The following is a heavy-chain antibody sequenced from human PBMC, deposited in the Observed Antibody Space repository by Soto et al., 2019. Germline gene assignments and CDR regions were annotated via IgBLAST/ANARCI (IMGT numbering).Heavy chain of an antibody. Sequence: KPSETLSLTCAVSGGSISSGGYSWSWIRQPPGKGLEWIGYIYHSGSTYYNPSLKSRVTISVDRSKNQFSLKLSSVTAADTAVYYCARGSAMTTGRMDVWGQGTTVTVSS. J-gene: IGHJ6*02. CDR3: ARGSAMTTGRMDV. CDR1: GGSISSGGYS. D-gene: IGHD4-17*01. CDR2: IYHSGST. V-gene: IGHV4-30-2*01.